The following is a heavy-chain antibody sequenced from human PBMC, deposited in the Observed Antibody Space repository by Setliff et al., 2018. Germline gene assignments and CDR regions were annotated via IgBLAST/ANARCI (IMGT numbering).Heavy chain of an antibody. Sequence: GASVKVSCKASGYTFTSYGFSWVRQAPGQGLEWMGRIIPIFGTANYAQKFQGRVTITRDTSASTAYMELSSLRSEDTAVYYCARDKLWLMGYYYYYYMDVWGKGTTVTVSS. V-gene: IGHV1-69*05. D-gene: IGHD5-18*01. CDR3: ARDKLWLMGYYYYYYMDV. CDR2: IIPIFGTA. J-gene: IGHJ6*03. CDR1: GYTFTSYG.